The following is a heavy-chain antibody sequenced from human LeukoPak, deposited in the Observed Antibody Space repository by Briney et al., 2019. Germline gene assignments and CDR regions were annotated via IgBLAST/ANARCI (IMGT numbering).Heavy chain of an antibody. V-gene: IGHV3-30*02. CDR3: AKGRGKDGQNLFDY. Sequence: GGSLRLSCVASGFTFSNYWMTWVRQAPGKGLEWVTFIRSDGSKTHYADSVKGRFTISRDNSKNTLYLQIDNLRVDDTAVYYCAKGRGKDGQNLFDYWGQGTLITVSS. CDR1: GFTFSNYW. D-gene: IGHD5-24*01. CDR2: IRSDGSKT. J-gene: IGHJ4*02.